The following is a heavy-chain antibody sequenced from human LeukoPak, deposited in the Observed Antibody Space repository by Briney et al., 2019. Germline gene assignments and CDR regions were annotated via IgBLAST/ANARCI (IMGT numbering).Heavy chain of an antibody. J-gene: IGHJ4*02. V-gene: IGHV3-21*04. CDR2: ISSSSSYI. D-gene: IGHD3-22*01. CDR1: GFTFSSYS. CDR3: ARAKYDSSTYYAQD. Sequence: GGSLRLSCAASGFTFSSYSMNWVRQAPGKGLEWVSSISSSSSYIYYADSVKGRFTISRDNARNSLYLQMNSLRAEDTAVYYCARAKYDSSTYYAQDWGQGTLVTVSS.